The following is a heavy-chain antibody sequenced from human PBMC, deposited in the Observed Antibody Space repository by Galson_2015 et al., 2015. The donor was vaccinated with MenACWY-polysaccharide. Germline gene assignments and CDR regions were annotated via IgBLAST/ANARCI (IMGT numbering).Heavy chain of an antibody. V-gene: IGHV3-7*01. J-gene: IGHJ6*02. Sequence: SMRLACAVSGFTFKNYWMSWVRQAPGKGLEWVADIKKDGSEKHCVDSVKGRFTISRDNGRSSLYLQMNGLRVEDTAVYYCARDHYGMDVWGQGTTVTVS. CDR1: GFTFKNYW. CDR2: IKKDGSEK. CDR3: ARDHYGMDV.